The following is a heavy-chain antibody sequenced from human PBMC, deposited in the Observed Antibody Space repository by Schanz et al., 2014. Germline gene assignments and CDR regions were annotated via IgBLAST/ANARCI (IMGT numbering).Heavy chain of an antibody. D-gene: IGHD5-12*01. Sequence: QVQLVQSGAEVRKPGASVKVSCKASGGTFRSYTVSWVRQAPGQGLEWMGRITPTLGKVDYAQKFQGRVTMTTDTSTSTSYMELTSLRFDDTAVYYCARDFSAYVGNYFDYWGQGTLVTVSS. CDR2: ITPTLGKV. J-gene: IGHJ4*02. CDR1: GGTFRSYT. V-gene: IGHV1-69*04. CDR3: ARDFSAYVGNYFDY.